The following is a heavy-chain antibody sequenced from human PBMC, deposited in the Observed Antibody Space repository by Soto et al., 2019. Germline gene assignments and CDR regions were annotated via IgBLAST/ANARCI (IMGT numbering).Heavy chain of an antibody. CDR2: INPNSGGT. CDR1: GYTFTGYY. V-gene: IGHV1-2*04. Sequence: QVQLVQSGAEVKKPGASVKVSCKASGYTFTGYYMHWVRQAPGQGLEWMGWINPNSGGTNYAQKFQGWVTMXXDXSXXTAYMELSRLRSDDTAVYYCARERVAGPYYYGMDVWGQGTTVTVSS. D-gene: IGHD6-19*01. CDR3: ARERVAGPYYYGMDV. J-gene: IGHJ6*02.